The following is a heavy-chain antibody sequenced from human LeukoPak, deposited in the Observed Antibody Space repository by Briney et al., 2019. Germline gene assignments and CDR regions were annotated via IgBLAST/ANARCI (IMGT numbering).Heavy chain of an antibody. CDR2: INWNGGST. Sequence: GGSLRLSCAASGFTFDDYGMSWVRQAPGKGLEWVSGINWNGGSTGYADSVKGRFTISRDNAKNSLYLQMNSLRAEDTALYYCARVGYYDFFVSNLDYWGQGTLVTVSS. J-gene: IGHJ4*02. CDR1: GFTFDDYG. V-gene: IGHV3-20*04. D-gene: IGHD3-3*01. CDR3: ARVGYYDFFVSNLDY.